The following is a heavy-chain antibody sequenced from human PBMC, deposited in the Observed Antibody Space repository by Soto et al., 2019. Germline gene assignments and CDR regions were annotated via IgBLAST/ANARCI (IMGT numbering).Heavy chain of an antibody. D-gene: IGHD4-17*01. CDR2: INPSGGST. CDR3: ARSHPVTTPYGMDV. Sequence: ASVKVSCKASGYTFTSYYMHWVRQAPGQGLEWMGIINPSGGSTSYAQKFQGRVTMTRDTSISTAYMELSRLRSDDTAVYYCARSHPVTTPYGMDVWGQGTTVTVSS. V-gene: IGHV1-46*01. J-gene: IGHJ6*02. CDR1: GYTFTSYY.